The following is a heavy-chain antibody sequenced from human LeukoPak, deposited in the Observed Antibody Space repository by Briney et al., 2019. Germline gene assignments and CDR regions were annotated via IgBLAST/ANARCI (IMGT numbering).Heavy chain of an antibody. J-gene: IGHJ4*02. CDR2: INAYNGNT. Sequence: ASVKDSCKAPRYNGKTCLTIWEQQAPGQGLEWMGRINAYNGNTNYEQKLQGRVIMTTDTSTSTVYMELRSLRSDDTAVYYCAIGGLGNCDYWGQGTLVTVSS. D-gene: IGHD2-15*01. CDR1: RYNGKTCL. V-gene: IGHV1-18*01. CDR3: AIGGLGNCDY.